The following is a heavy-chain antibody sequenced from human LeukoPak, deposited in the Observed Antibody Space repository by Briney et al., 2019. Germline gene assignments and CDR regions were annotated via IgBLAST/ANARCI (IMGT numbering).Heavy chain of an antibody. Sequence: ASVKVSCTASGYTFTGYYMHWVRQAPGQGLEWMGWINPNSGGTNYAQKFQGRVTMTRDTSISTAYMELSRLRSDDTAVYYCARVPGYSYGDNMLVYWGQGTLVTVSS. CDR2: INPNSGGT. CDR3: ARVPGYSYGDNMLVY. V-gene: IGHV1-2*02. J-gene: IGHJ4*02. D-gene: IGHD5-18*01. CDR1: GYTFTGYY.